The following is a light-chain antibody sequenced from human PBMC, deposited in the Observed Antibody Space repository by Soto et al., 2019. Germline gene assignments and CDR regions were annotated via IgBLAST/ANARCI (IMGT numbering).Light chain of an antibody. CDR1: QDISNW. CDR2: DAS. Sequence: DIQMTQFPSSVSASVGDRVTLTCRASQDISNWLAWYQQKPGKAPQLLIYDASSLQSGVPSRFSGRGSGTEFTLTISTLRPKDSATYYCQRANSFPLTFGQGTRWRL. V-gene: IGKV1D-12*01. CDR3: QRANSFPLT. J-gene: IGKJ5*01.